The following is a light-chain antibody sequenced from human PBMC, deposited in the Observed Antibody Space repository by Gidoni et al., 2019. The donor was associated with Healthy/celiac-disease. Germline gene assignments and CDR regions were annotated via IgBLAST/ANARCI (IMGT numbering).Light chain of an antibody. Sequence: DPVTITCRASQSISSYLNWYQQKPGKAPKLLIYAASSLQSGVPSRFSGSGSGTDLPRTISSLQPEDFATYYCQQSYSTPITFGQGTRLEIK. CDR1: QSISSY. CDR3: QQSYSTPIT. V-gene: IGKV1-39*01. CDR2: AAS. J-gene: IGKJ5*01.